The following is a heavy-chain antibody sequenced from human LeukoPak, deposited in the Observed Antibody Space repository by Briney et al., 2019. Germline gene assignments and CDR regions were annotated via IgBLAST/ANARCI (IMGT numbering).Heavy chain of an antibody. CDR1: GGSISSSSYY. J-gene: IGHJ4*02. D-gene: IGHD6-6*01. V-gene: IGHV4-39*01. CDR2: IYYSGST. Sequence: SETLSLTCTVSGGSISSSSYYWGWIRQPPGKGLEWIGSIYYSGSTYYNPSLKSRVTISVDTSKNQFSLKLSSVTAADTAVYYCARQRSRLAARHPYYFDYWGQGTLVTVSS. CDR3: ARQRSRLAARHPYYFDY.